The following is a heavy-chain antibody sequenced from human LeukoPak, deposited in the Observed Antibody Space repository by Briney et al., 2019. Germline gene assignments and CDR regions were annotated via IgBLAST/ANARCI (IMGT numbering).Heavy chain of an antibody. V-gene: IGHV1-18*01. D-gene: IGHD2-15*01. CDR2: ISGNNGNT. CDR1: GYTFTSYG. J-gene: IGHJ4*02. CDR3: ARGSVVVAAAVDY. Sequence: ASVKVSCKASGYTFTSYGINWVRQAPGQGLEWMGWISGNNGNTNYAQKLQGRATMTTDTSTSTAYMELRSLRSDDTAEYYCARGSVVVAAAVDYWGQGTLVTVSS.